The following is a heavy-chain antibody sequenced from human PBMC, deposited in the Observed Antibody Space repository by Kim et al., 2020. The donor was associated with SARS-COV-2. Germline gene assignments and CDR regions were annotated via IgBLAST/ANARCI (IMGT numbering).Heavy chain of an antibody. D-gene: IGHD3-16*01. Sequence: ASVKGRFPISRDNSKNTLYLQMNSLSAEDTAVYYCAKDGAAPKLYWYFDLWGRGTLVTVSS. V-gene: IGHV3-23*01. J-gene: IGHJ2*01. CDR3: AKDGAAPKLYWYFDL.